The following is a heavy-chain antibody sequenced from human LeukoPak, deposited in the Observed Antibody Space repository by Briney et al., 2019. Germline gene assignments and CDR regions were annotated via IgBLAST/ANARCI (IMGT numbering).Heavy chain of an antibody. D-gene: IGHD5-12*01. CDR2: IWYDGSNK. CDR3: ARASGYDHPAPNY. Sequence: GGSLRLSCAASGFTFSSYGMHWVRQAPGKGLEWVAVIWYDGSNKYYADSVKGRFNISRDNSKNTLYLQMNSLRAEDTAVYYCARASGYDHPAPNYWGQGTLVTVSS. CDR1: GFTFSSYG. V-gene: IGHV3-33*01. J-gene: IGHJ4*02.